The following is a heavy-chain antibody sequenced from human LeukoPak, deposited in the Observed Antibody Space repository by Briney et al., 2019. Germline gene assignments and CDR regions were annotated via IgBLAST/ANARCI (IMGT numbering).Heavy chain of an antibody. CDR1: GGSFSGYY. D-gene: IGHD5-18*01. J-gene: IGHJ3*02. CDR2: INHSGST. CDR3: ARVMLDTDDAFDI. V-gene: IGHV4-34*01. Sequence: SETLSLTCAVYGGSFSGYYWSWIRQPPGKGLEWIGEINHSGSTNYNPSLKSRVTISVDTSKNQFSLKLSSVAAADTAVYYCARVMLDTDDAFDIWGQGTMVTVSS.